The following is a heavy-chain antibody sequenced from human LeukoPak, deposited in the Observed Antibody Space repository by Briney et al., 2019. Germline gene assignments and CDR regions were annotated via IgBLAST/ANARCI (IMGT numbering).Heavy chain of an antibody. CDR2: ISGSGGST. V-gene: IGHV3-23*01. CDR1: GFIFSSYG. Sequence: GGSLRLSCAASGFIFSSYGMSWVRQAPGKGLEWVSAISGSGGSTSYAESVKGRFTISRDNSKSTLFLQMNSLRAEDTAIYYCAKVLPPWYSSRDDNYYMDVWGKGTTVTVSS. J-gene: IGHJ6*03. D-gene: IGHD6-13*01. CDR3: AKVLPPWYSSRDDNYYMDV.